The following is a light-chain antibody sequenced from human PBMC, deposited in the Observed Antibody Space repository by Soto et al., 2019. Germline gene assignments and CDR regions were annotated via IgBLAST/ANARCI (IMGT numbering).Light chain of an antibody. CDR2: KAS. J-gene: IGKJ4*01. V-gene: IGKV1-5*03. CDR1: QSISSW. Sequence: DIHMTQSPSTLSASVGYRFTITCRASQSISSWLAWYQQKPGKAPKLLIYKASSLESGVPSRFRGSGSGTEFTLTISSLQAEDVEVYYCQHYYSSPLTFGGGTKVDIK. CDR3: QHYYSSPLT.